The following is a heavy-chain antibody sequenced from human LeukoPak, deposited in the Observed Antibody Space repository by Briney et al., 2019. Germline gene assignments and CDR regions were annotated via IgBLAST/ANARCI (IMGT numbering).Heavy chain of an antibody. J-gene: IGHJ6*02. CDR2: ISSSSSYI. CDR3: ARDRWELLSNSYHYCGLDV. CDR1: GFTFSSYS. D-gene: IGHD2-15*01. V-gene: IGHV3-21*01. Sequence: GGSLRLSCAASGFTFSSYSMNWVRQAPGKGLEWVSSISSSSSYIYYADSVKGRFTISRDNAKNSLYLQMNSLRAEDTAVYYCARDRWELLSNSYHYCGLDVWGQGTTVTVSS.